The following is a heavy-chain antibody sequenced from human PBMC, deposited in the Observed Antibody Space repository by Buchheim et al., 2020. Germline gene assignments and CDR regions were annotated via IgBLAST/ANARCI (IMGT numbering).Heavy chain of an antibody. D-gene: IGHD1-1*01. CDR2: ISGSGGST. CDR1: GFTFSSYA. J-gene: IGHJ6*02. CDR3: AKDDRGVATLEPNYYYYGMDV. V-gene: IGHV3-23*01. Sequence: EVQLLESGGGLVQPGGSLRLSCAASGFTFSSYAMSWVRQAPGKGLEWVSAISGSGGSTYYADSVKGRFTISRDNSKNTLYLQMNSLRAEDTAVYYCAKDDRGVATLEPNYYYYGMDVWGQGTT.